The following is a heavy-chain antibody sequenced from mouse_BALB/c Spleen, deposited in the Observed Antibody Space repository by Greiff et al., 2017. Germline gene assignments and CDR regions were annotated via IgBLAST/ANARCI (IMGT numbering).Heavy chain of an antibody. D-gene: IGHD1-1*01. Sequence: EVKLMESGGGLVQPGGSLRLSCATSGFTFTDYYMSWVRQPPGKALEWLGFIRNKANGYTTEYSASVKGRFTISRDNSQSILYLQMNTLRAEDSATYYCARDISPHYYYGDAMDYWGQGTSVTVSS. CDR2: IRNKANGYTT. CDR1: GFTFTDYY. CDR3: ARDISPHYYYGDAMDY. J-gene: IGHJ4*01. V-gene: IGHV7-3*02.